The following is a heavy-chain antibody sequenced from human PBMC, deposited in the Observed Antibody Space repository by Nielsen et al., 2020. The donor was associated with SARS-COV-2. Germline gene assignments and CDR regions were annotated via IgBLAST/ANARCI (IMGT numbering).Heavy chain of an antibody. D-gene: IGHD6-13*01. CDR1: GGSFSGYY. CDR2: INHSGST. CDR3: ARGPGSSRGDP. Sequence: SETLSLTCAVYGGSFSGYYWSWIRQPPGKGLEWIGEINHSGSTNYNPSLKSRVTISVDTSKNQFSLKLSSVTAADTAVYYCARGPGSSRGDPRGQGTLVTVSS. V-gene: IGHV4-34*01. J-gene: IGHJ5*02.